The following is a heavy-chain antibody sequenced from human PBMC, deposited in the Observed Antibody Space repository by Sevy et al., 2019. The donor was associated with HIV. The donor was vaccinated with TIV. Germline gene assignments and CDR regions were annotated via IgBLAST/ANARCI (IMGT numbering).Heavy chain of an antibody. D-gene: IGHD4-17*01. V-gene: IGHV3-11*01. CDR1: GFTFSDYY. J-gene: IGHJ6*02. CDR3: ARDHVKDGDLGDYYYSAMDV. CDR2: ISGSDNTI. Sequence: GGSLRLSCVASGFTFSDYYMSWIRQAPGKGLEWLSYISGSDNTIYYADSVKGRFTISRDNAKNSLYLQMNSLRAEDTAVYYCARDHVKDGDLGDYYYSAMDVWGPGTSVTVSS.